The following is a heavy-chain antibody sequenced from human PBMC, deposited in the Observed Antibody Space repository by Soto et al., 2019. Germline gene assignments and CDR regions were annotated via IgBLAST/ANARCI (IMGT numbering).Heavy chain of an antibody. Sequence: EVQMLESGGGLVQPGESLRLSCAASGFTFSSYAMSWVRQAPGKGLKWVSTISGSGGSTYYAESVKGRFTISRDNSKNTLYLQMNSLRAEDTAVYYCAKDRAEWGSYDYWGQGILVTASS. J-gene: IGHJ4*02. D-gene: IGHD7-27*01. V-gene: IGHV3-23*01. CDR3: AKDRAEWGSYDY. CDR2: ISGSGGST. CDR1: GFTFSSYA.